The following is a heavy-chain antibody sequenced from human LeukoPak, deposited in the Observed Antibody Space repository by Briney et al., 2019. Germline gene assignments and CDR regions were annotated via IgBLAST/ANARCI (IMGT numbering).Heavy chain of an antibody. V-gene: IGHV4-34*01. CDR1: GGSFSGYY. CDR2: INQSGST. D-gene: IGHD3-16*02. Sequence: NPSETLSLTCAVYGGSFSGYYWNWIRQPPGKGLEWIGEINQSGSTNYNPSLKSRVTISFDTSKNQFSLKLSSVTAADTAVYYCARHYYDYVWGSYRLYYYYYMDVWGKGTTVTISS. CDR3: ARHYYDYVWGSYRLYYYYYMDV. J-gene: IGHJ6*03.